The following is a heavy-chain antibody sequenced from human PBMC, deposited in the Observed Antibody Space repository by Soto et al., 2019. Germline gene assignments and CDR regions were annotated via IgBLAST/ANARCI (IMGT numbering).Heavy chain of an antibody. J-gene: IGHJ4*02. Sequence: SQTLSLTCAISGDSVSSNSAAWNWIRQSPSRGLEWLGRTYYRSKWYNDYAVSVKSRITINPDTSKNQFSLQLNSVTPEDTAVYYCAREWGWLQLMQPYYFDYWGQGTLVTVSS. D-gene: IGHD5-12*01. CDR1: GDSVSSNSAA. V-gene: IGHV6-1*01. CDR3: AREWGWLQLMQPYYFDY. CDR2: TYYRSKWYN.